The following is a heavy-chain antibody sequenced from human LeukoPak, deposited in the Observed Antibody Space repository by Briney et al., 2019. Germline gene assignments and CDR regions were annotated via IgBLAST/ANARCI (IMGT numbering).Heavy chain of an antibody. Sequence: RGSLRLSCAASGFTVSSYDMTWVRQTPGEGREWVALISRSGGTTYYADSVKGRFTISRDNTKNTLYLQMNSLRAEDTAEYYCAKRGGTESFYYFYYMDVWGKGTTVTVSS. CDR3: AKRGGTESFYYFYYMDV. J-gene: IGHJ6*03. V-gene: IGHV3-23*01. D-gene: IGHD2-15*01. CDR2: ISRSGGTT. CDR1: GFTVSSYD.